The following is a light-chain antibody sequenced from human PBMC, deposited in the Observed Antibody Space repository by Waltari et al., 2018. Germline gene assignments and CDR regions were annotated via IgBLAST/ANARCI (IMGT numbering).Light chain of an antibody. CDR2: VNSDGSH. J-gene: IGLJ3*02. Sequence: QLVLTQSPSASASLGASVKLTCTLSSGHSSNIIAWHQQQPEKGPRYLMKVNSDGSHSKGDVIPDRFSCSCSGAERYLTISSLQSEDEADYSCQTGGHGTWVFGGGTKLTVL. V-gene: IGLV4-69*01. CDR3: QTGGHGTWV. CDR1: SGHSSNI.